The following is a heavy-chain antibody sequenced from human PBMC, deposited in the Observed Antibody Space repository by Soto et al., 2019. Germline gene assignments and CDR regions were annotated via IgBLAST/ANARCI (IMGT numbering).Heavy chain of an antibody. J-gene: IGHJ4*02. Sequence: EVQLLESGGGFVQPGGSLRLSCAASGFRFSDFAMTWVRQAPGRGLEWVSAITGTASSTYYADSVKGRFTISRDNSKNTLYLQINSLRAEDTAIYYCAKGAEGYVVSSLDSWRQGTLVTVSS. V-gene: IGHV3-23*01. D-gene: IGHD5-12*01. CDR1: GFRFSDFA. CDR2: ITGTASST. CDR3: AKGAEGYVVSSLDS.